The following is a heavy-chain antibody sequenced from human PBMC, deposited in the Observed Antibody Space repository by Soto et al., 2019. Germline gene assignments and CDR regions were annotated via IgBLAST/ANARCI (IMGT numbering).Heavy chain of an antibody. J-gene: IGHJ6*02. CDR2: VSGSSTYA. Sequence: PGGSLRLSCAASGLTFSDYYISRMRQARGEGLEWVSYVSGSSTYADYADSVKGRFTISTDNARNSLYLQMNSPRAEATAVYYCARAATGNGMDVWGQGTTVTVSS. D-gene: IGHD6-13*01. CDR3: ARAATGNGMDV. CDR1: GLTFSDYY. V-gene: IGHV3-11*06.